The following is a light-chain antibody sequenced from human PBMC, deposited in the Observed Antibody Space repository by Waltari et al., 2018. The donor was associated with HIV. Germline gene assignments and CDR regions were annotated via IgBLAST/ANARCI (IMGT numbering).Light chain of an antibody. Sequence: EITLTQSPVDLSLSPGDRATLSCRANLTIVNFLGWYQQRHGQSPSLLIYDASKRVTGVPVRFSGSGSGTDFSLIINNIQPEDAALYYCQQRHSWPLSFGGGTKV. CDR1: LTIVNF. CDR2: DAS. CDR3: QQRHSWPLS. J-gene: IGKJ4*01. V-gene: IGKV3-11*01.